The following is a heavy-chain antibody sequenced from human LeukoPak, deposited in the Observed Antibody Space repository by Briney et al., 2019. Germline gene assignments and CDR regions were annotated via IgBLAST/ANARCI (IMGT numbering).Heavy chain of an antibody. CDR1: GGSISSGGYY. CDR2: IYYSGST. D-gene: IGHD3-22*01. V-gene: IGHV4-31*03. J-gene: IGHJ4*02. CDR3: ARALNSNYYDSSGYYRLTFDY. Sequence: SQTLSLTCTVSGGSISSGGYYWSWIRQHPGKGLEWIGYIYYSGSTYYNPSLKSRVTISVDTSKNQFSLKLSSVTAADTAVHYCARALNSNYYDSSGYYRLTFDYWGQGTLVTVSS.